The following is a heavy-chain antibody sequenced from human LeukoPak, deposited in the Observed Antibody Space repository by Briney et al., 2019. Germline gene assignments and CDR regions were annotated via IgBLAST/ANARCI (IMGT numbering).Heavy chain of an antibody. CDR1: GGSISSGSYY. Sequence: PSQTLSLTCTVSGGSISSGSYYWSWIRQPAGKGLEWIGRIYTSGSTNYNPSLKSRVTISVDTSKNQFSLKLSSVTAADTAVYYRARGVLSSWSCYFDYWGQGALVTVSS. CDR3: ARGVLSSWSCYFDY. V-gene: IGHV4-61*02. CDR2: IYTSGST. J-gene: IGHJ4*02. D-gene: IGHD6-13*01.